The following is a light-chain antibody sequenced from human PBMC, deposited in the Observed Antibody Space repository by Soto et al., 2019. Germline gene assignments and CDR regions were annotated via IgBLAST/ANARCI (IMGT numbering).Light chain of an antibody. J-gene: IGKJ4*01. CDR3: QQRSNWPPVT. V-gene: IGKV3-11*01. Sequence: EIVLTQSPATLSLSPGERATLSCRASPSVSSYLAWYQQKPGQAPRLLIYDASNRATGIPARFSGSGSGTDFNPTITGLEPEDFAVYYCQQRSNWPPVTFGGGTKVEIK. CDR2: DAS. CDR1: PSVSSY.